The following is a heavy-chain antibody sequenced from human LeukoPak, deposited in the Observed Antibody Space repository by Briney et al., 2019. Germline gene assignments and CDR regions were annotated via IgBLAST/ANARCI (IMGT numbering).Heavy chain of an antibody. CDR3: ARDSITGDNSLDF. CDR1: GFTFSTYG. D-gene: IGHD7-27*01. CDR2: ITNDGNYE. V-gene: IGHV3-33*05. J-gene: IGHJ4*02. Sequence: GGPLRLSCAASGFTFSTYGMHWVRQAPGKGLEWVAVITNDGNYEKYADAVRGRFTISRDNSKITLYLQMNSLSAEDTAVYYCARDSITGDNSLDFWGRGTLVTVSS.